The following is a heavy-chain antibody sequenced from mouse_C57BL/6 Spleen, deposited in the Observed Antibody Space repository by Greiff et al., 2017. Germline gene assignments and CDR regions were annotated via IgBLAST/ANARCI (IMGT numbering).Heavy chain of an antibody. CDR2: IYPGDGDT. D-gene: IGHD3-2*02. CDR1: GYAFSSYW. V-gene: IGHV1-80*01. J-gene: IGHJ2*01. CDR3: ARRAQANLDY. Sequence: VQRVESGAELVKPGASVKISCKASGYAFSSYWMNWVKQRPGKGLEWIGQIYPGDGDTNYNGQFKGKATLTADKSSSTAYMQLSSLTSEDSAVYFCARRAQANLDYWGQGTTLTVSS.